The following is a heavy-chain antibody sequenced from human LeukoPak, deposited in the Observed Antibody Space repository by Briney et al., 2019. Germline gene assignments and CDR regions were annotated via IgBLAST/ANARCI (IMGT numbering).Heavy chain of an antibody. D-gene: IGHD6-6*01. CDR1: GGSFSGYY. CDR3: ARTRRVARPRWYFDL. Sequence: PSETLSLTCAVYGGSFSGYYWSWIRQPPGKGLERIGEINHSGSTNYNPSLKSRVTISVDTSKNQFSLKLSSVTVADTAVYYCARTRRVARPRWYFDLWGRGTLVTVSS. V-gene: IGHV4-34*01. CDR2: INHSGST. J-gene: IGHJ2*01.